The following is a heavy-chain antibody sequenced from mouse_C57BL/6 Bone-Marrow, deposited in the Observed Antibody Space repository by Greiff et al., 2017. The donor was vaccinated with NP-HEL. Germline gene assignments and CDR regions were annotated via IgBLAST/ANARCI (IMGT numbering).Heavy chain of an antibody. D-gene: IGHD2-4*01. CDR2: ISNGGGST. J-gene: IGHJ4*01. CDR1: GFTFSDYY. Sequence: DVMLVESGGGLVQPGGSLKLSCAASGFTFSDYYMYWVRQTPEKRLEWVAYISNGGGSTYYPDTVKGRFTISRDNAKNTLYLQMSRLKSEDTAMYYCARQDYDYDDYAMDYWGQGTSVTVSS. CDR3: ARQDYDYDDYAMDY. V-gene: IGHV5-12*01.